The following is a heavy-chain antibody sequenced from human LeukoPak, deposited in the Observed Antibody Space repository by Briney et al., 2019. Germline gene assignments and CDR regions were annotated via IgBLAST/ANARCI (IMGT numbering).Heavy chain of an antibody. CDR2: IYYSGST. CDR3: ASSYRYGDNWFDP. V-gene: IGHV4-59*01. Sequence: SETLSLTCTVSGDSISGYYWSWIRQPPAKGLEWIGYIYYSGSTNYNPSLKSRVTISVDTSKNQLSLKLSSVTAADTAVYFCASSYRYGDNWFDPWGQGTLVTVTS. CDR1: GDSISGYY. D-gene: IGHD1-1*01. J-gene: IGHJ5*02.